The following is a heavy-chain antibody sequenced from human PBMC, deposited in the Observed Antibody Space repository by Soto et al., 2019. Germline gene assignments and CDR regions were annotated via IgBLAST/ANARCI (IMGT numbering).Heavy chain of an antibody. J-gene: IGHJ4*02. V-gene: IGHV3-23*01. D-gene: IGHD2-2*01. CDR3: AKATGYCSSTSCYAGYDY. CDR1: GFTFSSYA. Sequence: EVQLLESGGGLVQPGGSLRLSRAASGFTFSSYAMSWVRQAPGKGLEWVSAISGSGGSTYYADSVKGRFTISRDNSKNTLYLQMNSLRAEDTAVYYCAKATGYCSSTSCYAGYDYWGQGTLVTVSS. CDR2: ISGSGGST.